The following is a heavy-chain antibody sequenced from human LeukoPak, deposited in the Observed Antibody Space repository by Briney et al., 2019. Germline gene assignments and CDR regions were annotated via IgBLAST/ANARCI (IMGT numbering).Heavy chain of an antibody. CDR1: GYTFTSYD. Sequence: ASVTVSCKASGYTFTSYDINWVRQAPGQGLEWMGWMNPNSGNTGYAQKFQGRVTMTRNTSISTAYMELSSLRSEDTAVYYCARFIAVAGIIDYWGQGTLVTVSS. CDR2: MNPNSGNT. J-gene: IGHJ4*02. V-gene: IGHV1-8*01. CDR3: ARFIAVAGIIDY. D-gene: IGHD6-19*01.